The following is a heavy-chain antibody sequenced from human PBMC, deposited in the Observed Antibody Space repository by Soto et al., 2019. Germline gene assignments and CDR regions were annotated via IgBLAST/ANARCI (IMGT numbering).Heavy chain of an antibody. V-gene: IGHV4-34*01. Sequence: PSETLSLTCAVYGGSFSGYYWSWIRQPPGKGLEWIGEINHSGSTNYNPSLKSRVTISVDTSKNQFSLKLSSVTAADTAVYYCARGLNIVATKEYWFDPWGQGTLVTVSS. CDR2: INHSGST. CDR1: GGSFSGYY. J-gene: IGHJ5*02. D-gene: IGHD5-12*01. CDR3: ARGLNIVATKEYWFDP.